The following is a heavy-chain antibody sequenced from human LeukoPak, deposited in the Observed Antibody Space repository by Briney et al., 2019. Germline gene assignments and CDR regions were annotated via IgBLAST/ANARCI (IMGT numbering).Heavy chain of an antibody. Sequence: PGGSLRLSCEASGFTLSDPYMSWIRQAPGKGLECLSYISGSGTDINYADSVRGRFTISRDNAKNLLYLQMNDLRVEDTAVYYCARTARHLDYWGQGTLVTVSS. CDR3: ARTARHLDY. CDR2: ISGSGTDI. V-gene: IGHV3-11*04. J-gene: IGHJ4*02. CDR1: GFTLSDPY. D-gene: IGHD5-18*01.